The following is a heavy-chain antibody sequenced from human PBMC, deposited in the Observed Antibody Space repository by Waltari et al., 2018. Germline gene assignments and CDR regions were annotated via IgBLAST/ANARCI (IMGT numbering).Heavy chain of an antibody. J-gene: IGHJ3*02. CDR1: GGSISSYY. CDR2: IYTSGST. V-gene: IGHV4-4*07. D-gene: IGHD2-8*01. Sequence: QVQLQESGPGLVKPSETLSLTCTVSGGSISSYYWSWIRQPAGKGLEWIGRIYTSGSTNYNPSLKSLVTMSVDTSKNQFSLKLSSVTAADTAVYYCARDGCTNGVCYLGAFDIWGQGTMVTVSS. CDR3: ARDGCTNGVCYLGAFDI.